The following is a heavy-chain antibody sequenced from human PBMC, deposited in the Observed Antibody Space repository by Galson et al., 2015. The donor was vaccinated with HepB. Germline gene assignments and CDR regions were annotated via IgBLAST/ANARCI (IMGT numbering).Heavy chain of an antibody. CDR3: ARLAITIFGVVIPEDAFDI. CDR2: IIPILGTA. J-gene: IGHJ3*02. Sequence: SVKVSCKASGGTFSSYAISWVRQAPGQGLEWMGGIIPILGTASYAQKFQGRVTITADESTSTAYMELSSLRSEDTAVYYCARLAITIFGVVIPEDAFDIWGQGTMVTVSS. V-gene: IGHV1-69*13. CDR1: GGTFSSYA. D-gene: IGHD3-3*01.